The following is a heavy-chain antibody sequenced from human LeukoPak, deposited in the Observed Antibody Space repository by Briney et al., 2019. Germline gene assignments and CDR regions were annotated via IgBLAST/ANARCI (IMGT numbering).Heavy chain of an antibody. CDR1: GYTFTSYD. CDR3: ARGYHDVRVVIMTVYYGMDV. Sequence: GASVKVSCKASGYTFTSYDINWVRQATGQGLEWMGWMNPNSGNTGYAQKFQGRVTMTRNTSISTAYMELSGLRSEDTAVYYCARGYHDVRVVIMTVYYGMDVWGQGTTVTVSS. V-gene: IGHV1-8*01. J-gene: IGHJ6*02. CDR2: MNPNSGNT. D-gene: IGHD3-3*01.